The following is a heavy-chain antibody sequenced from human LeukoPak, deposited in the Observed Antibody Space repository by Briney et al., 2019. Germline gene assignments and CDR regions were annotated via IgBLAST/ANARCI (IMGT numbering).Heavy chain of an antibody. Sequence: GASVKVSCKASGYTFTSYAMNWVRQAPGQGLEWMGIINPSGGSTSYAQKFQGRVTMTRDMSTSTVYMELSSLRSEDTAVYYCARDLYNDYDAFDIWGQGTVVTVSS. CDR1: GYTFTSYA. J-gene: IGHJ3*02. V-gene: IGHV1-46*01. D-gene: IGHD3-16*01. CDR2: INPSGGST. CDR3: ARDLYNDYDAFDI.